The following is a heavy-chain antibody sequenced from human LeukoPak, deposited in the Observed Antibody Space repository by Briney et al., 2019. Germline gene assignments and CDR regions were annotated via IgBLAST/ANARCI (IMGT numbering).Heavy chain of an antibody. J-gene: IGHJ4*02. V-gene: IGHV1-8*01. CDR2: MNPNSGNT. Sequence: ASVKVSCKASGYTFTSYDINWVRQATGQGLEWMGWMNPNSGNTGYAQKFQGRVTMTRDTSISTAYMELSRLRSDDTAVYYCARARRDGYNHFDYWGQGTLVTVSS. CDR3: ARARRDGYNHFDY. CDR1: GYTFTSYD. D-gene: IGHD5-24*01.